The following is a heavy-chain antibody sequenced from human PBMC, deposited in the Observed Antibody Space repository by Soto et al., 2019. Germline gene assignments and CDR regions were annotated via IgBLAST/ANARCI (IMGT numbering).Heavy chain of an antibody. CDR1: GFSFSESG. J-gene: IGHJ1*01. Sequence: QVQLVESVGGVVQPGKSLRLSCAASGFSFSESGMEWVRQAPGKGLEWVAAIWYDGSETYYGYSVKGRFTISRDNSKSTLYLPMSVVRAEDTAVYYCAPFLAVAVTPHWGQGTLVTVSS. CDR3: APFLAVAVTPH. V-gene: IGHV3-33*01. D-gene: IGHD6-19*01. CDR2: IWYDGSET.